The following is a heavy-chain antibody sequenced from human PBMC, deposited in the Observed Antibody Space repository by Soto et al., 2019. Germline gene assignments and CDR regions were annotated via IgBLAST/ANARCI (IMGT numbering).Heavy chain of an antibody. CDR2: INPNSGTT. CDR1: GYTFTGYY. J-gene: IGHJ4*02. D-gene: IGHD3-22*01. V-gene: IGHV1-2*02. Sequence: QVQLVQSGAEVKKPGASVKVSCKASGYTFTGYYMHWVRQAPGQGLEWMGWINPNSGTTDYAQKFQGRVTMTRDTSISTAYMDLSRLRSDDTAVYYCARRGYMYSSDPIDYWGQGALVTVSS. CDR3: ARRGYMYSSDPIDY.